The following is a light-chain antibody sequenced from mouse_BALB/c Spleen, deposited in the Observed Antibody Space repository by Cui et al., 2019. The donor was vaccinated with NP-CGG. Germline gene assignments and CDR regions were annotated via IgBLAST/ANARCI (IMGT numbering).Light chain of an antibody. CDR1: TGAVTTSNY. CDR3: ALWYTNHWV. J-gene: IGLJ1*01. CDR2: GTN. Sequence: HALLTQEYALTTSPGETVTLTCRSSTGAVTTSNYANWVQEKPDHLFTGLIGGTNNRAPGVPARFSGSLIGDKAALTLTGAQTEDEAIYFCALWYTNHWVFGGGTKLTVL. V-gene: IGLV1*01.